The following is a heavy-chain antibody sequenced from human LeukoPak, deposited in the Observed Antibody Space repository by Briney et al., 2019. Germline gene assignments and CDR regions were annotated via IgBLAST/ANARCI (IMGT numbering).Heavy chain of an antibody. J-gene: IGHJ4*02. CDR3: ARDDYEFDY. CDR2: INSDASST. D-gene: IGHD4-17*01. V-gene: IGHV3-74*01. Sequence: WVSRINSDASSTSYADCRKGRFTISRDNAKTSLYLQMNSLRAEDTAVYYCARDDYEFDYWGQGTLVTVSS.